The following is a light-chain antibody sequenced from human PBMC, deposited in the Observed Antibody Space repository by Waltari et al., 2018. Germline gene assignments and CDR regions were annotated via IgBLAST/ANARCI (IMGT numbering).Light chain of an antibody. J-gene: IGKJ1*01. CDR3: QQSFLTPWT. CDR2: DVS. V-gene: IGKV1-39*01. CDR1: QTMTND. Sequence: DVHMTQSPSSLSASVGDRVTIACRASQTMTNDLNWYRQSPGRAPTLLIYDVSKLQSGVPSRFSGSGSGTDFTLTISSLQPEDFATYYCQQSFLTPWTFGQGTKLEIK.